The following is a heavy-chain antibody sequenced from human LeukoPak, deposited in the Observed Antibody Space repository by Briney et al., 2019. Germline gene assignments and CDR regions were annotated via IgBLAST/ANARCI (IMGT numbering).Heavy chain of an antibody. V-gene: IGHV3-74*01. CDR1: GFTFSSYW. Sequence: GGSLRLSRAASGFTFSSYWMHWVRQAPGKGLVWVSRINSDGSSTTYADSVKGRFTISRDNAKNTLYLQMNSLRADDTAVYYCAKVTAVASTGALDCWGQGTLVTVSS. CDR3: AKVTAVASTGALDC. J-gene: IGHJ4*02. D-gene: IGHD6-19*01. CDR2: INSDGSST.